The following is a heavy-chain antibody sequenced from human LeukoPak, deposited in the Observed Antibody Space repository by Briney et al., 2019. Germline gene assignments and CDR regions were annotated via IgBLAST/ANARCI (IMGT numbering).Heavy chain of an antibody. D-gene: IGHD3-10*01. V-gene: IGHV1-69*13. J-gene: IGHJ4*02. Sequence: GASVKVSCKASGGTFSSYAISWVRQAPGQGLEWMGGIIPTFGTANYAQKFQGRVTITADESTSTAYMELSSLRSEDTAVYYCARGSPHYGSGVSFDYWGQGTLVTVSS. CDR2: IIPTFGTA. CDR1: GGTFSSYA. CDR3: ARGSPHYGSGVSFDY.